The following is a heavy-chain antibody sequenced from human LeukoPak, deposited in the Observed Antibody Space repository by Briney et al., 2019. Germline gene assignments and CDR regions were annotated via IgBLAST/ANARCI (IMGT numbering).Heavy chain of an antibody. CDR2: ISWNSGSI. J-gene: IGHJ4*02. CDR3: AKDNGGPFDY. Sequence: GGSLRLSYAASGFTFDDYAMHWVRQAPGKGLEWVSGISWNSGSIGYADSVKGRFTISRDNAKNSLYLQMNSLRAEDTALYYCAKDNGGPFDYWGQGTLVTVSS. D-gene: IGHD4-17*01. CDR1: GFTFDDYA. V-gene: IGHV3-9*01.